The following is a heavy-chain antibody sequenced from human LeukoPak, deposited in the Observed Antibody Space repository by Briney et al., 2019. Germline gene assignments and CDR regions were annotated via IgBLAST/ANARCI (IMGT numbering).Heavy chain of an antibody. CDR1: GYTFTGYY. CDR2: INPNSGGT. D-gene: IGHD3-22*01. J-gene: IGHJ4*02. CDR3: AIPLFDYYDSSGYYYGY. Sequence: ASVKVSCKASGYTFTGYYMHWVRQAPGQGLEWMGWINPNSGGTNYAQKFQGRVTMTRDTSISTAYMELSRLRSDDTAVYYCAIPLFDYYDSSGYYYGYWGQGTLVTVSS. V-gene: IGHV1-2*02.